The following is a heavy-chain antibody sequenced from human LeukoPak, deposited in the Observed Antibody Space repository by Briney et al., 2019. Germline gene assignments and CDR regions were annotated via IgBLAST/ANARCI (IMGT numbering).Heavy chain of an antibody. CDR2: IYYSGST. D-gene: IGHD5/OR15-5a*01. J-gene: IGHJ3*02. CDR1: GGSISGYY. Sequence: SETLSLTCTVSGGSISGYYWSWIRQPPGKGLEWIGYIYYSGSTNYNPSLKSRVTISVDTSKNQLSLKLSSVTAADTAVYYCARDAALMSTPDAFDIWGQGTMVTVSS. CDR3: ARDAALMSTPDAFDI. V-gene: IGHV4-59*01.